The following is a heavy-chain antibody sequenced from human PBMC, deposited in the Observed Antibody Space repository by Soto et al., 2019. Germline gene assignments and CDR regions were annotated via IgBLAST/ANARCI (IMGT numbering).Heavy chain of an antibody. CDR3: ARGGTPTRSLDY. CDR1: GYTFTSYA. D-gene: IGHD1-1*01. CDR2: INAGNGNT. Sequence: VASVKVSCKASGYTFTSYAMHWVRQAPGQRLEWMGWINAGNGNTKYSQKFQGRVTITRDTSASTAYMELSSLRSEDTAVYYCARGGTPTRSLDYWGQGTLVTVSS. J-gene: IGHJ4*02. V-gene: IGHV1-3*01.